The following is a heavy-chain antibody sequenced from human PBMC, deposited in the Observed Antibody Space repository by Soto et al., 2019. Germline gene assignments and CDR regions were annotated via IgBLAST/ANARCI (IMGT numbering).Heavy chain of an antibody. D-gene: IGHD1-26*01. CDR2: ISYSGSP. CDR1: GVSVSRDYQ. CDR3: ARAWDF. J-gene: IGHJ1*01. Sequence: PSETLSLTCTVSGVSVSRDYQWIWIRQPPGKGLEWIGHISYSGSPYYHLSLRSRLSISVDTSKNQFSLKVKSVTAADTAVYYCARAWDFWGQGTLVTVSS. V-gene: IGHV4-30-4*01.